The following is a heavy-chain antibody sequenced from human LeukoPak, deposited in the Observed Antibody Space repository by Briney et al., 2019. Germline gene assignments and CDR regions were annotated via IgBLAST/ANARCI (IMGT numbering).Heavy chain of an antibody. V-gene: IGHV3-23*01. Sequence: GGSLRLSCAASGFTFSNYAMTWVRQAPGKGLEWVSSISGSGGSTYYADSVKGRFTISRDNAKNSLYPQMNSLRAEDTAVYYCARRSSYYDSSGLGNYYYYMDVWGKGTTVTISS. D-gene: IGHD3-22*01. CDR3: ARRSSYYDSSGLGNYYYYMDV. CDR2: ISGSGGST. CDR1: GFTFSNYA. J-gene: IGHJ6*03.